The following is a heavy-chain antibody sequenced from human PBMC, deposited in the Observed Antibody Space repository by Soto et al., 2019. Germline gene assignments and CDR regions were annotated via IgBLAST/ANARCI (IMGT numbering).Heavy chain of an antibody. CDR2: ISYDGSNK. V-gene: IGHV3-30*18. CDR1: GFTFSSYG. CDR3: AKRQYCSGGSCYYYYYGMDV. J-gene: IGHJ6*02. Sequence: QVQLVESGGGVVQPGRSLRLSCAASGFTFSSYGMHWVRQAPGKGLEWVAVISYDGSNKYYADSVKGRFTISRDNSKTTAYLQMNSLRAEDTAVYYCAKRQYCSGGSCYYYYYGMDVWGQGTTVTVSS. D-gene: IGHD2-15*01.